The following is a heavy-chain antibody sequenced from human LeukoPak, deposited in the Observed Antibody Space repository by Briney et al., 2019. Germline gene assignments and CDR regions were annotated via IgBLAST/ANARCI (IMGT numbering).Heavy chain of an antibody. D-gene: IGHD3-10*01. J-gene: IGHJ4*02. CDR1: GYTFTGYY. Sequence: ASVKVSCKASGYTFTGYYMRWVRQAPGQGLEWMGWINPNSGGTNYAQKFQGRVTMTRDTSISTAYMELSRLRSDDTAVYYCARGPYYGSGSLEFDYWGQGTLVTVSS. V-gene: IGHV1-2*02. CDR3: ARGPYYGSGSLEFDY. CDR2: INPNSGGT.